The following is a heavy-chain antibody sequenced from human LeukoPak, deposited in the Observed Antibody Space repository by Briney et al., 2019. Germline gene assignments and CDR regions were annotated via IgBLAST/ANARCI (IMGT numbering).Heavy chain of an antibody. V-gene: IGHV1-69-2*01. D-gene: IGHD2-2*02. Sequence: GASVKVSCKVSGYTFTDYYIHWVQQAPGEGLEWMGLLDPEDGETIYAEKFQGRVTMTADTSTDTAYMELSSLRSEDTAVYYCATVFCSSTSCYTWGQGTLVTVSS. J-gene: IGHJ5*02. CDR3: ATVFCSSTSCYT. CDR2: LDPEDGET. CDR1: GYTFTDYY.